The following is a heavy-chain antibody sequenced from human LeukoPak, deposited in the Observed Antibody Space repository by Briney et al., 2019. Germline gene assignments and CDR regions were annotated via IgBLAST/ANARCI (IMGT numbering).Heavy chain of an antibody. CDR2: LYHSGST. CDR3: AKDLTVTSDAFDI. V-gene: IGHV4-38-2*02. Sequence: PSETLSLTCTVSGYSISNAYYWGWIRQPPGKWLEWIGSLYHSGSTYYNPSLKSRVTTSVDTSKNRFSLKLTSVTAADTAVYYCAKDLTVTSDAFDIWGQGTMVTVSS. D-gene: IGHD4-17*01. J-gene: IGHJ3*02. CDR1: GYSISNAYY.